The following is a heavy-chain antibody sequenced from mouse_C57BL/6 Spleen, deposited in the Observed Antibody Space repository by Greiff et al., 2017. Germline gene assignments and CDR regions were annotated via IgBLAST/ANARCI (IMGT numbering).Heavy chain of an antibody. CDR1: GYTFTSYW. CDR2: IDPNSGGT. J-gene: IGHJ1*03. CDR3: ARDYDDWYFDV. V-gene: IGHV1-72*01. D-gene: IGHD2-4*01. Sequence: QVQLQQPGAELVKPGASVKLSCKASGYTFTSYWMHWVKQRPGRGLEWIGSIDPNSGGTKYNEKFKSKATLTVDKPSSTAYMQLSSLTSENSAGYYCARDYDDWYFDVWGTGTTVTVSS.